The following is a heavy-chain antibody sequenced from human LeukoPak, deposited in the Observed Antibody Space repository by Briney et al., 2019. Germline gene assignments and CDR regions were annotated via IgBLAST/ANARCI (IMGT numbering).Heavy chain of an antibody. CDR2: ISSSSSTI. CDR3: ARRTSLGYCSGGSCYEFGYYYYCGMDV. J-gene: IGHJ6*02. D-gene: IGHD2-15*01. CDR1: GFTFSSYS. V-gene: IGHV3-48*01. Sequence: GGSLRLSCAASGFTFSSYSMNWVRQAPGKGLEWVSYISSSSSTIYYAGSVKGRFTISRDNAKNSLYLQMNSLRAEDTAVYYCARRTSLGYCSGGSCYEFGYYYYCGMDVWGQGTTVTVSS.